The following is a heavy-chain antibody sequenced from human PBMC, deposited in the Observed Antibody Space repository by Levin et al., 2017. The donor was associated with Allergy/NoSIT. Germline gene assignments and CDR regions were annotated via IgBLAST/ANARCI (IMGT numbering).Heavy chain of an antibody. CDR2: ISGSGGST. CDR3: AKSAMDQYCISPICYGGGWTDY. D-gene: IGHD2-2*01. V-gene: IGHV3-23*01. J-gene: IGHJ4*02. Sequence: GGSLRLSCAASGFTFSSYAMTWVRQAPGKGLEWVSGISGSGGSTYYADSVKGRFTISRDNSKNMLYLQMSSLRAEDTAVYYCAKSAMDQYCISPICYGGGWTDYWGQGTLVTVSS. CDR1: GFTFSSYA.